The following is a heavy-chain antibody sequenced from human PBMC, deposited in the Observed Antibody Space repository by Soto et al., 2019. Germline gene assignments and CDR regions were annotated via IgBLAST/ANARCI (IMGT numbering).Heavy chain of an antibody. Sequence: PSQTLSLTCAISGGSVSSNSAAWNWIRQSPSRGLEWLGRTYYRSKWYNDYAVSVKSRITINPDTSKNQFSLQLNSVTPEDTAVYYCAREGTTVTYYYCAMDVWGKGTTGTVSS. J-gene: IGHJ6*04. CDR1: GGSVSSNSAA. CDR2: TYYRSKWYN. CDR3: AREGTTVTYYYCAMDV. D-gene: IGHD4-17*01. V-gene: IGHV6-1*01.